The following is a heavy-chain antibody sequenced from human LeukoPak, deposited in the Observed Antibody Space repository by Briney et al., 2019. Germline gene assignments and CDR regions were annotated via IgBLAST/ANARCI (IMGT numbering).Heavy chain of an antibody. Sequence: GGSLILSCAASGFTFSSYAMTWVPQAPGKGLEWVSPNSGSGGRTYYADSVKGRFTISRDNSKNTLYLQMNSLRAEDTAVYYCAKDRGGRRYYYYYYMDVWGKGTTVTVSS. CDR3: AKDRGGRRYYYYYYMDV. D-gene: IGHD3-10*01. CDR1: GFTFSSYA. V-gene: IGHV3-23*01. J-gene: IGHJ6*03. CDR2: NSGSGGRT.